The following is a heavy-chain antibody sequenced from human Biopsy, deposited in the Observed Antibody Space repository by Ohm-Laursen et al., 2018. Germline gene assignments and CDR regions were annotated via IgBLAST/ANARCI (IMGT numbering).Heavy chain of an antibody. J-gene: IGHJ4*02. CDR2: FYGSGNT. V-gene: IGHV4-31*03. CDR3: AKGITVYGVVLPYYFDD. D-gene: IGHD3-3*01. Sequence: SQTLSLTCRVSGASINTGGYYWSWIRQSPKKGLEWLGYFYGSGNTYYNPSLKSRVTISVDPSKNQFSLKLNAVTAADTAVYYCAKGITVYGVVLPYYFDDWGQGTLVTVSS. CDR1: GASINTGGYY.